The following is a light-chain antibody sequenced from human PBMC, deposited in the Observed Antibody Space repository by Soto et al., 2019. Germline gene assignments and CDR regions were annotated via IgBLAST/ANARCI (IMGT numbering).Light chain of an antibody. Sequence: HSALPHPASVFGSPGQSITIACTGTSSDVGGYNYVYWYQQHPGKAPKLMIYEVSNRPSGVSNRFSGSKSGNTASLTISGLQAEDEADYYCSSYTSSSPYVFGTGTKVTVL. CDR2: EVS. J-gene: IGLJ1*01. CDR1: SSDVGGYNY. V-gene: IGLV2-14*01. CDR3: SSYTSSSPYV.